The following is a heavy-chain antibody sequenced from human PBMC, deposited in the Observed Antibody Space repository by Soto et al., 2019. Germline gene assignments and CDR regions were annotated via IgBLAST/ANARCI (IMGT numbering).Heavy chain of an antibody. J-gene: IGHJ4*02. CDR1: GYSFTTYG. CDR2: ISAYNGHT. D-gene: IGHD6-13*01. CDR3: ARGRGSSRWYEISHYFDT. V-gene: IGHV1-18*01. Sequence: VQLVQSPAEVKKSGASVKVSCQPSGYSFTTYGTSWVRQAPGQGLEWIGWISAYNGHTIYAHDFQDRVTLTTDTSTSTAYMELRSLRYDETAISYCARGRGSSRWYEISHYFDTWGQGTLGTVSS.